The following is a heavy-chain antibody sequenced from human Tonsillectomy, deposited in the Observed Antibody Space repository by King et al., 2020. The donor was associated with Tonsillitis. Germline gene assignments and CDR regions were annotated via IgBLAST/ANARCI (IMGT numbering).Heavy chain of an antibody. J-gene: IGHJ4*02. CDR3: ARLGDF. V-gene: IGHV3-21*06. CDR2: ISSGSSYI. Sequence: VQLVESGGGLVKPGGSLRLSCEVSGFSLSLYPMNWFRQPSGKGMERVASISSGSSYIFYADSVKGRFTISRDDAKDSVYLQMHSLRADDTAVYFCARLGDFWGQGTLVAVSS. CDR1: GFSLSLYP.